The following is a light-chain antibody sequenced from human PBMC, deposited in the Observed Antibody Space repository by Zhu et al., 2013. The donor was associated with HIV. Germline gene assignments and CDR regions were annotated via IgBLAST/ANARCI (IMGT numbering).Light chain of an antibody. CDR1: SSDVGAYKF. CDR2: DVS. CDR3: SSYTINTLQL. V-gene: IGLV2-14*03. Sequence: QSALTQPASVSGSPGQSVTISCTGTSSDVGAYKFVSWYQQHPGKAPKVMIYDVSNRPSGVSNRFSGSKSGNTASLTISGLQAEDEGDYYCSSYTINTLQLFGGGTKVTVL. J-gene: IGLJ3*02.